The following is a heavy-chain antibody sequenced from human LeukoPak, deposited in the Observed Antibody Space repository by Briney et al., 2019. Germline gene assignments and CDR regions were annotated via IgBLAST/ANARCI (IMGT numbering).Heavy chain of an antibody. J-gene: IGHJ6*03. V-gene: IGHV1-8*03. CDR3: ARGLRLPTRARYYYYYMDV. CDR2: MNPNSGNT. Sequence: ASVKVSCKASGYTFTSYDINWVRQATGQGLEWMGWMNPNSGNTGYAQKFQGRVTITRNTSIGTAYMELSCLRSEDTAVYYCARGLRLPTRARYYYYYMDVWGKGTTVTVSS. CDR1: GYTFTSYD.